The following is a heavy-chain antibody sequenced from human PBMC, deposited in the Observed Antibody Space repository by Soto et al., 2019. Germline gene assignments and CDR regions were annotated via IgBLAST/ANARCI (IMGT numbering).Heavy chain of an antibody. V-gene: IGHV4-61*05. J-gene: IGHJ6*02. Sequence: SETLSLTCSVSGGSISNNFYYWTWIRQPPGKDLEWIGYISNSGNTAYNPSLNSRGTISVDKPKNQFSLKLSSVTAADTAVYYCTRRFSYGSGKYGIDLWGQGTTVTVSS. CDR1: GGSISNNFYY. CDR3: TRRFSYGSGKYGIDL. CDR2: ISNSGNT. D-gene: IGHD3-10*01.